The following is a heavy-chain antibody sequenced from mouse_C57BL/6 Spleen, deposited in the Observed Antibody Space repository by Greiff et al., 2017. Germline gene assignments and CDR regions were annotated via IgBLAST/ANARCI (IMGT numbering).Heavy chain of an antibody. V-gene: IGHV1-54*01. D-gene: IGHD3-2*02. CDR1: GYAFTNYL. Sequence: VMLVESGAELVRPGTSVKVSCKASGYAFTNYLIEWVKQRPGQGLEWIGVINPGSGGTNYNEKFKGKATLTADKSSSTAYMQLSSLTSEDSAVYFCARFEGDSSGSRAMDYWGQGTSVTVSS. J-gene: IGHJ4*01. CDR2: INPGSGGT. CDR3: ARFEGDSSGSRAMDY.